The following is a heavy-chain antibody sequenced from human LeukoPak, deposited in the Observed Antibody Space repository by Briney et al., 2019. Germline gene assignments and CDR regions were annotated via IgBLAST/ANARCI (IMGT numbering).Heavy chain of an antibody. J-gene: IGHJ4*02. CDR1: GFTFSSYA. Sequence: GGSLRLSCAASGFTFSSYAMSWVRQAPGKGLEWVAVIWSDGSNKYYADSVKGRFTISRDNSKKTLYLLMNSLRVEDTAVYYCVRASGSFDYWGQGTLVTVSS. D-gene: IGHD3-10*01. CDR3: VRASGSFDY. CDR2: IWSDGSNK. V-gene: IGHV3-33*08.